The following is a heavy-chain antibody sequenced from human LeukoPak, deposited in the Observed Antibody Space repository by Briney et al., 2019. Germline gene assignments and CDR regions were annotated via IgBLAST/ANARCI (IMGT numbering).Heavy chain of an antibody. CDR2: ISNSGST. CDR1: GDSVSSGSHY. CDR3: ARSYYDFWSGSYYYYMDV. J-gene: IGHJ6*03. Sequence: PSETLSLTCTVSGDSVSSGSHYWSWIRQPPGKGLEGIGYISNSGSTNYNPSLKSRVTISVDTSKNQLSLNLNSVTAADTAVYYCARSYYDFWSGSYYYYMDVWGKGATVTVSS. V-gene: IGHV4-61*01. D-gene: IGHD3-3*01.